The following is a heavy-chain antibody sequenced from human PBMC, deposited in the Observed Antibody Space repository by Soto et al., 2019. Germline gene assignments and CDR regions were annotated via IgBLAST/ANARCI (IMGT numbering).Heavy chain of an antibody. J-gene: IGHJ6*02. CDR1: GYTFTGYY. CDR2: INPNSGGT. CDR3: ARSAQYYYDSSGNYYYGMDV. V-gene: IGHV1-2*04. D-gene: IGHD3-22*01. Sequence: QVQLVQSGAEVKKPGASVKVSCKASGYTFTGYYMHWVRQAPGQGLEWMGWINPNSGGTNYAQKFQGWVTMTRDTSISTAYMELSRLRSDDTAVYYCARSAQYYYDSSGNYYYGMDVWGQGTTVTVSS.